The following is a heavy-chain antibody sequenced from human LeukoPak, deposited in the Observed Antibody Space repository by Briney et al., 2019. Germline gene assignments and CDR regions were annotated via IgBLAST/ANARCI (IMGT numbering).Heavy chain of an antibody. J-gene: IGHJ4*02. CDR1: GLTVSTYY. CDR3: ARGDGYNFFDS. V-gene: IGHV3-53*01. CDR2: FYIGGNT. D-gene: IGHD5-24*01. Sequence: PGGSLRLSCAASGLTVSTYYMSWVRSAPGKGLEWVSVFYIGGNTYYADSVKGRFTISRDNSKNTLYLQMNSLRVEDTAVYYCARGDGYNFFDSWGQGTLVTVSS.